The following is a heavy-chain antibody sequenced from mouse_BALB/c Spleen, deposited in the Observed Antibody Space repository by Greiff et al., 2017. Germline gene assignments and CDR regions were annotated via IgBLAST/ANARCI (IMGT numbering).Heavy chain of an antibody. CDR3: ASGSSTDYFDY. J-gene: IGHJ2*01. V-gene: IGHV1S135*01. CDR1: GYAFSSSW. D-gene: IGHD1-1*01. CDR2: IDPYNGGT. Sequence: EVQLQQSGPELVKPGASVKISCKASGYAFSSSWMNWVKQSHGKSLEWIGYIDPYNGGTSYNQKFKGKATLTVDKSSSTAFMHLNSLTSEDSAVYYCASGSSTDYFDYWGQGTTLTVSS.